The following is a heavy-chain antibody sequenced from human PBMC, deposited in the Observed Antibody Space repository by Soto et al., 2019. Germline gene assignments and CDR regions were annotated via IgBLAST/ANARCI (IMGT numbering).Heavy chain of an antibody. CDR2: ISAYNGNT. J-gene: IGHJ4*02. Sequence: ASVKVSCKASGYTFTSYGISWLRQAPGQGLEWMGWISAYNGNTNYAQKLQGRVTMTTDTSTSTAYMELRSLRSDDTAVYYCARDRPRSRGYCSGGSCTAGYWGQGTLVTVSS. D-gene: IGHD2-15*01. V-gene: IGHV1-18*01. CDR1: GYTFTSYG. CDR3: ARDRPRSRGYCSGGSCTAGY.